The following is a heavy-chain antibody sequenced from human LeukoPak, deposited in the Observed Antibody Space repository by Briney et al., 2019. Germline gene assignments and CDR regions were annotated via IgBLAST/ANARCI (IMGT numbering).Heavy chain of an antibody. D-gene: IGHD1-1*01. CDR2: INSDGSST. Sequence: GGSLRLSCAASGFTFTKYWMHWVRQAPGKGPVWVARINSDGSSTSYADSVKGRFTISRDSAKNTLYLQMNSLRAEDTAVYYCTDLSTGDAFDIWGQGTMVTVSS. V-gene: IGHV3-74*01. CDR3: TDLSTGDAFDI. J-gene: IGHJ3*02. CDR1: GFTFTKYW.